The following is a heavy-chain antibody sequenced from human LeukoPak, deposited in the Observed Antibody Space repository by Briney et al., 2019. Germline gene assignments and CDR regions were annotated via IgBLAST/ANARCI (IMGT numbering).Heavy chain of an antibody. Sequence: PSKPLSLTCTFSGGSISSGGFHLSWIRQHPGKGLEWIGYIYYSGSSYYNPSLKSRLTMSVDTSKSQFSLKLSSVAAADTAVYFCARGRDYSDYWGQGTLVAVSS. CDR2: IYYSGSS. V-gene: IGHV4-31*03. CDR3: ARGRDYSDY. CDR1: GGSISSGGFH. J-gene: IGHJ4*02.